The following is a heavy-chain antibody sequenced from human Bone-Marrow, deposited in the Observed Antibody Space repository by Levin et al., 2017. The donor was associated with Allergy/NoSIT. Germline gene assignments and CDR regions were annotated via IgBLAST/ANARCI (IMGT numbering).Heavy chain of an antibody. V-gene: IGHV3-74*01. CDR3: ARAGIVTGYIDWYFDL. Sequence: PGGSLRLSCAASGFTLSNYWMHWVRQAPGKGLVWVSRIRNDESSISYADSVKGRVTISRDNAKNTLYLQMNSLRGEDTAVYYCARAGIVTGYIDWYFDLWGRGTLVTVSS. J-gene: IGHJ2*01. D-gene: IGHD3-9*01. CDR1: GFTLSNYW. CDR2: IRNDESSI.